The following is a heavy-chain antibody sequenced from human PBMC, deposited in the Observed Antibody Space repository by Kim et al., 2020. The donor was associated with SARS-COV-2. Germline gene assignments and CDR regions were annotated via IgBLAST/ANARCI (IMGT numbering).Heavy chain of an antibody. J-gene: IGHJ5*02. CDR3: ATQGGGATPVWFDP. CDR2: ISYDGSNK. Sequence: GGSLRLSCAASGFTFSSYAMHWVRQAPGKGLEWVAVISYDGSNKYYADSVKGRFTISRDNSKNTLYLQMNSLRAEDTAVYYCATQGGGATPVWFDPWGQGTLVTVSS. D-gene: IGHD1-26*01. CDR1: GFTFSSYA. V-gene: IGHV3-30-3*01.